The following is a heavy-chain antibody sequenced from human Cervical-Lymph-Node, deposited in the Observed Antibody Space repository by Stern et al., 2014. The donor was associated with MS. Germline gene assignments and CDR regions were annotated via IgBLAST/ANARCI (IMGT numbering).Heavy chain of an antibody. V-gene: IGHV3-49*05. CDR1: GITFGDYA. CDR3: AMGGATADFDY. D-gene: IGHD2-2*01. CDR2: IRSKNYGGTE. Sequence: EVQLVESGGGLVKPGRSLRLSCTASGITFGDYAMSWFRQAPGKGLEWLSFIRSKNYGGTEEYAASVKGRFTISRDDSKNITYLQMSSLKSEDTGVYYCAMGGATADFDYWGQGALVTVSS. J-gene: IGHJ4*02.